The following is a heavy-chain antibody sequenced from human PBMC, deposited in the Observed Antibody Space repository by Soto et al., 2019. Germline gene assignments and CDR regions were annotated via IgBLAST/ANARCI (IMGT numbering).Heavy chain of an antibody. D-gene: IGHD4-17*01. CDR2: IKSKTDGGTT. CDR3: TTSHTVTDAFDI. V-gene: IGHV3-15*01. CDR1: GFTFSNSW. J-gene: IGHJ3*02. Sequence: GGSLRLSCAASGFTFSNSWMSWVRQAPGKGLEWVGRIKSKTDGGTTDYAATVKGRFTISRDDSKNTLYLQMNSLKNEETAVYYCTTSHTVTDAFDIWGQGTMVTVSS.